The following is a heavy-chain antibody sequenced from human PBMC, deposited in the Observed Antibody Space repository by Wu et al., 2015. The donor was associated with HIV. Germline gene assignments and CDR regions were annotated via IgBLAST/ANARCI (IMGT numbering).Heavy chain of an antibody. CDR2: IIPIFVTS. J-gene: IGHJ6*02. CDR1: GGTFNNFG. D-gene: IGHD3-10*01. V-gene: IGHV1-69*05. Sequence: QVQLVQSGAEVKKPGSSVKVSCKAFGGTFNNFGISWVRQAPGQGLEWMGGIIPIFVTSDYAPKFQDRITITTDESTTTAYMELSSLRSEDTAVYYCARSTDLWIGELSYYSGMDVWGQGTTVTVSS. CDR3: ARSTDLWIGELSYYSGMDV.